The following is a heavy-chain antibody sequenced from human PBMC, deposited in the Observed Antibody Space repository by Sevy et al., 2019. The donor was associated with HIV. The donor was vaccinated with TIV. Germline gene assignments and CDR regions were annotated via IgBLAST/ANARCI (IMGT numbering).Heavy chain of an antibody. CDR1: GGSISSYY. CDR2: IYYSGST. Sequence: SETLSLTCTVSGGSISSYYWSWIRQPPGKGLEWIGYIYYSGSTNYNPSLKSRVTISVDTSKNQFSLKLSSVTAADTAVYYCARSPHVKLSTEPRYSYGHNQTYTFDYWGQGTLVTVSS. CDR3: ARSPHVKLSTEPRYSYGHNQTYTFDY. D-gene: IGHD5-18*01. J-gene: IGHJ4*02. V-gene: IGHV4-59*01.